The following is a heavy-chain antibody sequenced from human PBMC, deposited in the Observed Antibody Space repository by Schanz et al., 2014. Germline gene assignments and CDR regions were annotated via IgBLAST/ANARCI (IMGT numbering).Heavy chain of an antibody. CDR1: GFPFSDYF. CDR3: ARIGGSVFDY. CDR2: IGNGGVTI. D-gene: IGHD3-10*01. J-gene: IGHJ4*02. V-gene: IGHV3-11*01. Sequence: QVQLVESGGGVVQPGGSLRLSCATSGFPFSDYFMAWIRQPPGRGLEWVSYIGNGGVTIYYADSVKGRFTISRDNSKNSLYLQMNSLRAEDTAVYYCARIGGSVFDYWAQGTLVTVSS.